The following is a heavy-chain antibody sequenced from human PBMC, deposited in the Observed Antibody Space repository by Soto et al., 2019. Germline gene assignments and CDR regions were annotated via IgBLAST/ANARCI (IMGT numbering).Heavy chain of an antibody. Sequence: SQTLSLTCTVARDSISSSGHSPNWIGQPPGKDPEWIGYISSRGNTYYTPSLKSRVIISVDTSNNGCSLRLRSVTAADTAVYYCAREGGVWGTSRRTNPYYFDFWGRGTLVTVSS. CDR1: RDSISSSGHS. CDR3: AREGGVWGTSRRTNPYYFDF. J-gene: IGHJ4*02. CDR2: ISSRGNT. D-gene: IGHD3-16*02. V-gene: IGHV4-30-4*01.